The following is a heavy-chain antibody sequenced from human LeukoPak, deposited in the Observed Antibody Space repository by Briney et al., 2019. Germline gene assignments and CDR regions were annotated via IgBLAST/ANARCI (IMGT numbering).Heavy chain of an antibody. J-gene: IGHJ6*03. CDR2: INSDGSST. Sequence: PGGSLRLSCSASGFTFSSYWMHWVRRAPGKGLVWVSRINSDGSSTSYADSVKGRFTISRDNAKNTLYLQMNSLRAEDTAVYYCARDTGERGVPTYYYYYYMDVWGKGTTVTVSS. CDR1: GFTFSSYW. CDR3: ARDTGERGVPTYYYYYYMDV. D-gene: IGHD3-10*01. V-gene: IGHV3-74*01.